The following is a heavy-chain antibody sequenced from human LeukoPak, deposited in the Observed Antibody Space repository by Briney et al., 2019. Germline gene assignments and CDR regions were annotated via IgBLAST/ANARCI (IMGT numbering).Heavy chain of an antibody. CDR2: IYYSGST. J-gene: IGHJ6*02. CDR1: GGSISSYC. Sequence: PSETLSLTCTVSGGSISSYCWSWIRQPPGKGLEWIGYIYYSGSTNYNPSLKSRVTISVDTSKNQFSLKLSSVTAADTAVYYCARHLSDDYYYYGMDVWGQGTTVTVSS. V-gene: IGHV4-59*08. CDR3: ARHLSDDYYYYGMDV.